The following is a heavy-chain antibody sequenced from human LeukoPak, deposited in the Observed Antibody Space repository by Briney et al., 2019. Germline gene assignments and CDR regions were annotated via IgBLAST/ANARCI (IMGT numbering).Heavy chain of an antibody. V-gene: IGHV3-74*01. CDR3: AKVSAWAMVGATYFDY. CDR2: INSDGSST. Sequence: GGSLRLSCAASGFTFSSYWMYWVRQAPGKGLVWVSRINSDGSSTSYADSVKGRFTISRDNSKNTVYLQMNSLRAEDTAVYYCAKVSAWAMVGATYFDYWGQGTLVTVSS. D-gene: IGHD1-26*01. J-gene: IGHJ4*02. CDR1: GFTFSSYW.